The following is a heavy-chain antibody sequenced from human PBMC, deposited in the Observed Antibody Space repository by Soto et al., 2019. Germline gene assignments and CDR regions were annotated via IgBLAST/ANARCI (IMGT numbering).Heavy chain of an antibody. D-gene: IGHD7-27*01. CDR3: ARLTGDYYYFDY. Sequence: SETLSLTCTVSGGSIRGYYWSWIRQPPGKGLEWIGYIYYSGNTNSNPSLKSRVTISVDTSKNQFSLKLSSVTASYTAVYYCARLTGDYYYFDYWGQGTLVTVSS. V-gene: IGHV4-59*08. CDR2: IYYSGNT. CDR1: GGSIRGYY. J-gene: IGHJ4*02.